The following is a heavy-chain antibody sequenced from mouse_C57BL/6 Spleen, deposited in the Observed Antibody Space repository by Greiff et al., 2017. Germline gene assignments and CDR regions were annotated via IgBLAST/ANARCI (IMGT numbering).Heavy chain of an antibody. CDR3: AWEITLDY. CDR2: INPYNGGT. J-gene: IGHJ2*01. Sequence: EVQLQQSGPVLVKPGASVKMSCKASGYTFTDYYMNWVKQSHGKSLEWIGVINPYNGGTCYNQKFKGKATLTVDKSSSTAYMELNSLTSEDSAIYYCAWEITLDYWGQGTTLTVSS. CDR1: GYTFTDYY. V-gene: IGHV1-19*01. D-gene: IGHD1-1*01.